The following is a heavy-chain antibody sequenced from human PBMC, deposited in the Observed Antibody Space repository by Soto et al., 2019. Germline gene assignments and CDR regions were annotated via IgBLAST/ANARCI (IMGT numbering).Heavy chain of an antibody. CDR3: PRDPVGGNWFDP. J-gene: IGHJ5*02. CDR2: INPYNGNS. Sequence: QVQLVQSGAEVKKPGASVKVSCKASGYTFTSYGISWVRQAPRQGLEWRGWINPYNGNSNYAQKLQGRVTITTDTSTSTAYMELRSLRSDDTAVSYWPRDPVGGNWFDPWGQGTLVTVSS. V-gene: IGHV1-18*01. CDR1: GYTFTSYG. D-gene: IGHD1-26*01.